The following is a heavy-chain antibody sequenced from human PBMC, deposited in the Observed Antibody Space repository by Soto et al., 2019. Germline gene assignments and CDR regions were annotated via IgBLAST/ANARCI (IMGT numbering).Heavy chain of an antibody. CDR3: ARKGESLVDTAMPDY. J-gene: IGHJ4*02. CDR1: GFSLSTSGVG. D-gene: IGHD5-18*01. CDR2: IYWDDDK. Sequence: SGPTLVKPTQTLTLTCTFSGFSLSTSGVGVGWIRQPPGKALEWLALIYWDDDKRYSPSLKSRLTITKDTSKNQVVLTMTNMDPVDTATYYCARKGESLVDTAMPDYWGQGTLVTVSS. V-gene: IGHV2-5*02.